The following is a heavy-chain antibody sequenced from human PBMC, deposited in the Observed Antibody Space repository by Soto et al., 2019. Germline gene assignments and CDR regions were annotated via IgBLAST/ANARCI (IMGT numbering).Heavy chain of an antibody. V-gene: IGHV4-4*02. D-gene: IGHD3-3*01. CDR2: IYHSGST. J-gene: IGHJ6*04. CDR1: GGSISSSNW. Sequence: PSETLSLTCAVSGGSISSSNWWSWVRRPPGKGLEWIGEIYHSGSTNYDPSLKSRVTISVDKSKNQFSLKLSSVTAADTAVYYCARGDFWSGYRPPYGMDVWGEGTTVTVSS. CDR3: ARGDFWSGYRPPYGMDV.